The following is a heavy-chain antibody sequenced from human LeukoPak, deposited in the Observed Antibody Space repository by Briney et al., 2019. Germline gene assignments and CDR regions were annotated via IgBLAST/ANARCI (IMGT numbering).Heavy chain of an antibody. CDR3: ARRGTDWGRFDF. D-gene: IGHD1-7*01. Sequence: SETLSLTCTVSVDSISSSSYCGGWIRQPPGKWLEWIGTIHHSGSTYYNASLRSRVTISVDKNTNQLSLKLSSVTAADTAVYYCARRGTDWGRFDFWGQGTLVTVSS. V-gene: IGHV4-39*01. J-gene: IGHJ4*02. CDR1: VDSISSSSYC. CDR2: IHHSGST.